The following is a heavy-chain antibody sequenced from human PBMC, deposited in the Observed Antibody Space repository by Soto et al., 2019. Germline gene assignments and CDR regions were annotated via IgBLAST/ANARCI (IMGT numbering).Heavy chain of an antibody. CDR2: MYYSGSS. CDR3: ARHPRDDYNYGGSGIFDY. V-gene: IGHV4-39*01. J-gene: IGHJ4*02. Sequence: SETLSLTCSVSGGSISSRTFWWAWIRQPPGKGLEWIGDMYYSGSSYSSPSLKSRVTLSVDASKNQLSLKLNSVTAADTAVYYCARHPRDDYNYGGSGIFDYWGQGTLVTVSS. D-gene: IGHD4-4*01. CDR1: GGSISSRTFW.